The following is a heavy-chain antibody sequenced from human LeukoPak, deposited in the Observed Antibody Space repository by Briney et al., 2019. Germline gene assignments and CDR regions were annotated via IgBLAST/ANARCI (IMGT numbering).Heavy chain of an antibody. Sequence: GGSLRLSCAVSGFTVTLHYMSWVRQAPGKGLEWVSIVYSSDSTSFADSVRGRFTISRDTSKNTLYLQMNTLRAEDTAVYYCAKINSGWFSFEYWGQGTLVTVSS. CDR1: GFTVTLHY. J-gene: IGHJ4*02. CDR2: VYSSDST. D-gene: IGHD6-19*01. V-gene: IGHV3-53*01. CDR3: AKINSGWFSFEY.